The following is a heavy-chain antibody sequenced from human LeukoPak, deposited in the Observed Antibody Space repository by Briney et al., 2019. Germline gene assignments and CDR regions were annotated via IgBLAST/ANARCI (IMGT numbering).Heavy chain of an antibody. D-gene: IGHD5-24*01. V-gene: IGHV3-21*01. CDR2: ISSGSSYI. CDR1: GFTFCTYS. Sequence: GGSLRLSCAASGFTFCTYSMNSVRQAPGKGLEWVSSISSGSSYIYYADSVKGRFTISRDNAKNSLYLQMNSLRAEDTAVYYCARQTGDGYRIYYYYYYMDVWGKGTTVTISS. J-gene: IGHJ6*03. CDR3: ARQTGDGYRIYYYYYYMDV.